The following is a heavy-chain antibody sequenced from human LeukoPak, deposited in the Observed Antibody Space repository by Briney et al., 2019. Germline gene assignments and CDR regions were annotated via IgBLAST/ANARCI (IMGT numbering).Heavy chain of an antibody. CDR3: AKCSGGTCYSSLDY. D-gene: IGHD2-15*01. V-gene: IGHV3-23*01. CDR1: GFIISKYA. Sequence: GGSLRLSCAASGFIISKYAMNWVRQAPGKGLEWVSSIIAGGSTYSADSVKGRFTISRDNSKNTLYLQMNSLRAGDTAVYYCAKCSGGTCYSSLDYWGQGTLVTVSS. J-gene: IGHJ4*02. CDR2: IIAGGST.